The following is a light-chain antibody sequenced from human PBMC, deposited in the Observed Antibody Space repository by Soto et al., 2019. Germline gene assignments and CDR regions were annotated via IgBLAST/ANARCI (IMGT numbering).Light chain of an antibody. V-gene: IGKV3-11*01. Sequence: EIVLTQSPVTLSLSPGSRATLSCRASQSVSSFLAWYQQRAGQAPRLLIYDASNRATGIPARFSGSGSGTDFTLTISSLEPEVFSVYYCQQRSYCPCMFGRVTKLDIK. CDR1: QSVSSF. J-gene: IGKJ1*01. CDR2: DAS. CDR3: QQRSYCPCM.